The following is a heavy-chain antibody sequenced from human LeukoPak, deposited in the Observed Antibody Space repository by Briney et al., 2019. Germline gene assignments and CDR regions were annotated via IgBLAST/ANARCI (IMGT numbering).Heavy chain of an antibody. CDR3: ARHVRFLEWLSSYYFDY. J-gene: IGHJ4*02. V-gene: IGHV4-39*01. CDR2: FYYSGTT. D-gene: IGHD3-3*01. Sequence: SETLSLTCTVSGGTISSSSYYWGWIRQPPGKGLEGIGSFYYSGTTYYNPSLKSRVTISVDTSKSQFSLRLTSVTAADTAVYYCARHVRFLEWLSSYYFDYWGQGTLVTVSS. CDR1: GGTISSSSYY.